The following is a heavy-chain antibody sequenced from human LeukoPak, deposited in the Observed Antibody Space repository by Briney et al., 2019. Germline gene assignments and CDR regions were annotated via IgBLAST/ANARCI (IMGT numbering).Heavy chain of an antibody. CDR2: ISSSGSTI. V-gene: IGHV3-11*01. D-gene: IGHD3-10*01. CDR3: AKDISGYDRIGAFDI. J-gene: IGHJ3*02. Sequence: GGSLRLSCAASGFTFSDYYMSWIRQAPGKGLEWVSYISSSGSTIYYADSVKGRFTISRDNAKNSLYLQMNSLRAEDTALYYCAKDISGYDRIGAFDIWGQGTMVTVSS. CDR1: GFTFSDYY.